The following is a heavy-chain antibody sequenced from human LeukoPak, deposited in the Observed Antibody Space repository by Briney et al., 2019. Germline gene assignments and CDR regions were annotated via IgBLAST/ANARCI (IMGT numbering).Heavy chain of an antibody. D-gene: IGHD6-13*01. CDR2: IRCDGSNK. V-gene: IGHV3-30*02. CDR1: GFTFSSYG. CDR3: AKTGTPWYYFDY. J-gene: IGHJ4*02. Sequence: GGSLRLSCAASGFTFSSYGMHWVRQAPGKGLEWVAFIRCDGSNKYYADSVKGRFTISRDNSKNTLYLQMNSLRAEDTAVYYCAKTGTPWYYFDYWGQGTLVTVSS.